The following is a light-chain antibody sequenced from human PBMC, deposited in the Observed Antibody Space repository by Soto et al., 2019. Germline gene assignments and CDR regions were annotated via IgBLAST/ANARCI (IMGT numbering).Light chain of an antibody. J-gene: IGKJ1*01. CDR1: QSISSN. Sequence: EIVMTQSPATLSVSPGESATLSCRASQSISSNLAWYRQKPGQAPRLLMYGASTRATGFPARFSGSGSGTEFTLTISSLRSEDFAVYYCQQFNNWPRTFGQGTKV. V-gene: IGKV3-15*01. CDR3: QQFNNWPRT. CDR2: GAS.